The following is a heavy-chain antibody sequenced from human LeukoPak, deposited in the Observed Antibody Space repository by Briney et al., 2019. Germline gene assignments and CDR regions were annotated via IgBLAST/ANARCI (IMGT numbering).Heavy chain of an antibody. CDR3: ARLTRDYDFWSGYYTGGGDAFDI. CDR2: IYHSGST. J-gene: IGHJ3*02. V-gene: IGHV4-38-2*01. Sequence: SETLSFTCAVSGYTISSGYYWGWIRQPPGKGLEWIGGIYHSGSTDYNLALKTRVTISVDTSKSPLSLKLSSVTAADTAVYYCARLTRDYDFWSGYYTGGGDAFDIWGQGTMVTVSS. CDR1: GYTISSGYY. D-gene: IGHD3-3*01.